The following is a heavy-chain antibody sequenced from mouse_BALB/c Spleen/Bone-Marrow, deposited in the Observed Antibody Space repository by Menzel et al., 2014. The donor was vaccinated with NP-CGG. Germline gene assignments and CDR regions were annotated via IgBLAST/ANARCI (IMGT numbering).Heavy chain of an antibody. J-gene: IGHJ2*01. CDR1: GFTFSDYY. Sequence: EVQLVESGGGLMKPGGSLKLSCAASGFTFSDYYMYWVRQTPEKRLEWVATISDGGTYSYYADSVKGRFTISRDNAKSNLYLQMSSLKSEDTAMYYCARDMGDYWGQGTTLTVSS. V-gene: IGHV5-4*02. D-gene: IGHD1-1*02. CDR3: ARDMGDY. CDR2: ISDGGTYS.